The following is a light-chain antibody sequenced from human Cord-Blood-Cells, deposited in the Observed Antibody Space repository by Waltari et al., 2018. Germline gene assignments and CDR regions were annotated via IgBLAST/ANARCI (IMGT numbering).Light chain of an antibody. CDR2: DAS. CDR1: QSVSSY. Sequence: EIVLTQYPATLSLSPGESANLSCRASQSVSSYLAWYQQKPCQAPRLLIYDASNRATGIPARFSGSGSGTDFTLTISSLEHEEFAVYYCQQRSNWLTFGGGTKVEIK. V-gene: IGKV3-11*01. J-gene: IGKJ4*02. CDR3: QQRSNWLT.